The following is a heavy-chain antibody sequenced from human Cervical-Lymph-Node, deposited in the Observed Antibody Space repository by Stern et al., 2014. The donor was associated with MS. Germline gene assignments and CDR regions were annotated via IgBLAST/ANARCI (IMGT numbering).Heavy chain of an antibody. J-gene: IGHJ1*01. D-gene: IGHD4-23*01. Sequence: VQLVESGGGVVQPGRSLRLSCAASGFTFSSSGLHWVRQAPGKGVEWLAIIWYDGSNRYYADSVKGRFTISRDNSKNTLYLQMNSLRAEDTAVYYCAREGGNTAEYFQHWGQGTLVTVSS. V-gene: IGHV3-33*01. CDR2: IWYDGSNR. CDR1: GFTFSSSG. CDR3: AREGGNTAEYFQH.